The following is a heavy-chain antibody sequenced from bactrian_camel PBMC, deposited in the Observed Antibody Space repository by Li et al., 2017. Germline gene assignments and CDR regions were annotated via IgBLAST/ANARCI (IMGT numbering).Heavy chain of an antibody. Sequence: VQLVESGGGEVQAGGSLTLSCSGSRDTYSGNCMGWVRQAPGKEREGVAAIGQHGDTSYADSVKGRFTIPQDDAKNTVYLQMNNLKPEDTAMYYCAADVGSMSGNCQPNYWGQGTQVTVS. J-gene: IGHJ4*01. CDR3: AADVGSMSGNCQPNY. CDR2: IGQHGDT. CDR1: RDTYSGNC. V-gene: IGHV3S53*01. D-gene: IGHD6*01.